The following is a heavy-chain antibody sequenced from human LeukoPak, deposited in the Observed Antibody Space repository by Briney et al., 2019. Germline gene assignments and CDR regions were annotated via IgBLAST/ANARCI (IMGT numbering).Heavy chain of an antibody. Sequence: SETLFLTCTVSGGSISSGGYYWGWIRQSPGKGLEWIASNLYSVTSYYNPSFMSRITISVDTSNNQLSLRLTSVTAADTAVYYCARLRDARWLLEYWGQGTLVTVSS. J-gene: IGHJ4*02. CDR3: ARLRDARWLLEY. CDR1: GGSISSGGYY. V-gene: IGHV4-39*01. D-gene: IGHD5-12*01. CDR2: NLYSVTS.